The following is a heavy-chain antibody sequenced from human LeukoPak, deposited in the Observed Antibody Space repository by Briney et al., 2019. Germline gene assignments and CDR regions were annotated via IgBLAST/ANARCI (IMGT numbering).Heavy chain of an antibody. CDR1: EFSVGSNY. J-gene: IGHJ4*02. CDR3: AREDASSWDY. D-gene: IGHD6-13*01. CDR2: ISSSSSYI. V-gene: IGHV3-21*01. Sequence: GGSLRLSCAASEFSVGSNYMTWVRQAPGKGLEWVSSISSSSSYIYYADSVKGRFTIPRDNAKNSLYLQMNSLRAEDTAVYYCAREDASSWDYWGQGILVTVSS.